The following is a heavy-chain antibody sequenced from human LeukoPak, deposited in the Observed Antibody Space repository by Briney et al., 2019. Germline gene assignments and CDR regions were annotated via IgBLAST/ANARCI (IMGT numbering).Heavy chain of an antibody. Sequence: SETLSLTCTVSGGSIRSYYWSWIRQPPGKRLEWIGYIYDSGSTDYNPSLESRVTMSLDTSKNHCSLNLRSVTAADTAVYYCARAPSGSYSYWYFDLWGRGTLVTVSS. CDR1: GGSIRSYY. J-gene: IGHJ2*01. D-gene: IGHD1-26*01. V-gene: IGHV4-59*01. CDR3: ARAPSGSYSYWYFDL. CDR2: IYDSGST.